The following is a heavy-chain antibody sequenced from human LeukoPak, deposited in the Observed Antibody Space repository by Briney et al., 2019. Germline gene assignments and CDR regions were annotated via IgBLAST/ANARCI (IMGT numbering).Heavy chain of an antibody. Sequence: ASVKVSCKASGYTFTRYGISWVRQAPGQGLQWLGWISASNGNTNYAQKLQGRVTMTTDTSTSTAYMELRSLKSDDTAVYDCAGTDYDSSGYYSFDYWGQGTLVTVSS. J-gene: IGHJ4*02. V-gene: IGHV1-18*01. CDR1: GYTFTRYG. CDR2: ISASNGNT. D-gene: IGHD3-22*01. CDR3: AGTDYDSSGYYSFDY.